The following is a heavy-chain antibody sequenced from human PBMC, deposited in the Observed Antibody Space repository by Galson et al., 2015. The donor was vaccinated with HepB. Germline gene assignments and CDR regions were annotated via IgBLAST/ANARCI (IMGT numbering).Heavy chain of an antibody. CDR3: KVTRTSSSWYETNWFDP. Sequence: SLRLSCAASGFTFGDYAMSWFRQAPGKGLEWVGFIRSKAYGGTTEYAASVKGRFTISRDDSKSIAYLQMNSLKTEDTAVYYCKVTRTSSSWYETNWFDPWGQGTLVTVSS. CDR1: GFTFGDYA. J-gene: IGHJ5*02. V-gene: IGHV3-49*03. CDR2: IRSKAYGGTT. D-gene: IGHD6-13*01.